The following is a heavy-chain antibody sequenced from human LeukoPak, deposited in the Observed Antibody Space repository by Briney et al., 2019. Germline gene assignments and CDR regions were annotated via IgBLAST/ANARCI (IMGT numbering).Heavy chain of an antibody. CDR3: VIQLWSGYYYGMDV. D-gene: IGHD5-18*01. CDR1: GGSISSGDYY. J-gene: IGHJ6*02. Sequence: SETLSLTCTVSGGSISSGDYYWSWIRQPPGKGLEWIGYIYYSGSTNYNPSLKSRVTISVDTSKNQFSLKLSSVTAADTAVYYCVIQLWSGYYYGMDVWGQGTTVTVSS. V-gene: IGHV4-30-4*08. CDR2: IYYSGST.